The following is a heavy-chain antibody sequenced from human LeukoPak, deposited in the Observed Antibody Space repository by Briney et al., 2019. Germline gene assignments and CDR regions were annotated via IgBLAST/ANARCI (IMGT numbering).Heavy chain of an antibody. CDR3: TRDRFYVWFDP. J-gene: IGHJ5*02. Sequence: GGSLRLSRTTSGFTFGTHTMHWLRQAPGKGLQWIGFIRSSGTTQYAASVKGRFTISRDDSKSIAYLQMNSLKTEDTAVYYCTRDRFYVWFDPWGQGTLVTVSS. CDR2: IRSSGTT. D-gene: IGHD3-16*01. V-gene: IGHV3-49*03. CDR1: GFTFGTHT.